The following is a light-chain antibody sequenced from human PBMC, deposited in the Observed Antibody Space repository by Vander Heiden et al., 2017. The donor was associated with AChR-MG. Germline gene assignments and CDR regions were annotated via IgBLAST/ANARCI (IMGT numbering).Light chain of an antibody. CDR3: QQRSNWPPGVT. CDR1: QSVSSY. Sequence: EIVFTQSPATLSLSPGERATLSCRASQSVSSYLAWYQQKPGQAPRLLIYDASNRAMGIQARFSGSGSGTDFTLTISSREPEDFAVYYCQQRSNWPPGVTFGGGTKVEIK. V-gene: IGKV3-11*01. J-gene: IGKJ4*01. CDR2: DAS.